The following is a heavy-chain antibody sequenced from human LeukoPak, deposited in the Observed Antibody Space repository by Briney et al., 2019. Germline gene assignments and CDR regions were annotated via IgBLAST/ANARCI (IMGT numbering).Heavy chain of an antibody. Sequence: GGSLRLSCAASGFTFSSYAMSWVCQAPGKGLEWVSAISGSGGSTYYADSVKGRFTISRDNSKNTLYLQMNSLRAEDTAVYYCAKQPWYDSSGYFDYWGQGTLVTVSS. V-gene: IGHV3-23*01. D-gene: IGHD3-22*01. J-gene: IGHJ4*02. CDR3: AKQPWYDSSGYFDY. CDR2: ISGSGGST. CDR1: GFTFSSYA.